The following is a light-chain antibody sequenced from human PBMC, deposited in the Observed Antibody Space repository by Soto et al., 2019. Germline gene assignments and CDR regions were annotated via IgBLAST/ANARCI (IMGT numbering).Light chain of an antibody. V-gene: IGKV1-39*01. Sequence: DIQMTQSPSSLSASIGDKVTITCRSSQTIRSYVNWYQQKPGKAPKLLVYDASRLQDGVPSRFSGGGFVTDFTLTINSLQPEDCATYFCQQAYTTPCTFGPGTRLAIK. CDR1: QTIRSY. CDR3: QQAYTTPCT. CDR2: DAS. J-gene: IGKJ2*02.